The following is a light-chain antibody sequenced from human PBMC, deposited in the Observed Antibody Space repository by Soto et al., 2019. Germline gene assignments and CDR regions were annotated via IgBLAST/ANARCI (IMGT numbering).Light chain of an antibody. V-gene: IGKV3-15*01. Sequence: EIVMTQSPVTLSVSPGERATLSCRASQSGSRKLVWYQQKPGQAPRLLIYDTSTRATGIPARFSGSGSGTEFTLTISSLQSEDFAVYYCQQYNTWTSITFGQGTRLEIK. CDR3: QQYNTWTSIT. J-gene: IGKJ5*01. CDR1: QSGSRK. CDR2: DTS.